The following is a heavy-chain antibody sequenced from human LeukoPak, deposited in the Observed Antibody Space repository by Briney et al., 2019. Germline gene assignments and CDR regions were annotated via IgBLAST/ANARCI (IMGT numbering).Heavy chain of an antibody. D-gene: IGHD6-13*01. J-gene: IGHJ4*02. CDR3: ARGDDSSLEGGFDY. CDR1: GYTFTSYY. Sequence: ASVKVSCKASGYTFTSYYMHWVRQAPGQGLEWMGIINPSGGSTSYAQKFQGRVTMTRDNAKNSLYLQMNSLRAEDTAVYYCARGDDSSLEGGFDYWGQGTLVTVSS. CDR2: INPSGGST. V-gene: IGHV1-46*01.